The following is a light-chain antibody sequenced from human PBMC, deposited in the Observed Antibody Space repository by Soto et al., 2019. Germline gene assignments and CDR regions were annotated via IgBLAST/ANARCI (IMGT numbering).Light chain of an antibody. J-gene: IGKJ5*01. CDR1: QDISDY. Sequence: DIPMTQSPSSLSASVGDRVTITCQASQDISDYLNWYQQKPGKAPELLIYGASTLKIGVPSRFNGSGSGADFSFTISSLQPEDLATYYCQHYANFPITFGQGTRLEIK. CDR2: GAS. CDR3: QHYANFPIT. V-gene: IGKV1-33*01.